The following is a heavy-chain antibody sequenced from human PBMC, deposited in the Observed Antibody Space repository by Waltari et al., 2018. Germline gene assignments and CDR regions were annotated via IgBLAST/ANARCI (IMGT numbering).Heavy chain of an antibody. J-gene: IGHJ6*02. CDR2: IYSGGNT. V-gene: IGHV3-66*01. CDR3: ARDGNGGGV. D-gene: IGHD3-16*01. Sequence: EVQLVESGGGLVRPGGSLRLSCAASGFTVSNNYMKWVRQAPGKGLELVSLIYSGGNTYYADSVKGRFTISRDNSKNTLYLQMNSLRAEDSAVYYCARDGNGGGVWGRGTTVTVSS. CDR1: GFTVSNNY.